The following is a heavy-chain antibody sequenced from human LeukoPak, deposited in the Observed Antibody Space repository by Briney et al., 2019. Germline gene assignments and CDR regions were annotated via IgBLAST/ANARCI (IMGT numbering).Heavy chain of an antibody. J-gene: IGHJ6*02. Sequence: PGRSRHLSFVASGFPFSTYAIHWARQAPGKGRGGVAVVSKDGDTKYYADSVKGRFTISRDNSKNTLYLQMNSLRAEDTAVYYCAKDLPTPDWLWYYYYGMDVWGQGTTVTVSS. CDR2: VSKDGDTK. V-gene: IGHV3-30*04. CDR1: GFPFSTYA. CDR3: AKDLPTPDWLWYYYYGMDV. D-gene: IGHD3-9*01.